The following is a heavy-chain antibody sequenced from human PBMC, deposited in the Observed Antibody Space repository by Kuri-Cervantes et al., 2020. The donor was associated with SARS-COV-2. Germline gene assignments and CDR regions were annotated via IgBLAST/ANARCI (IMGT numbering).Heavy chain of an antibody. CDR2: ISNSGKYM. CDR3: TRMAVGRSESNSYYSGMDV. J-gene: IGHJ6*02. Sequence: GESLKISCAASGFTFSSYAMNWVRQAPGKGLEWVSSISNSGKYMYYIDSVRGRFAISRDNAKNSLYLEMNSLRVDDTAVYYCTRMAVGRSESNSYYSGMDVWGQGTTVTVSS. D-gene: IGHD1-26*01. V-gene: IGHV3-21*01. CDR1: GFTFSSYA.